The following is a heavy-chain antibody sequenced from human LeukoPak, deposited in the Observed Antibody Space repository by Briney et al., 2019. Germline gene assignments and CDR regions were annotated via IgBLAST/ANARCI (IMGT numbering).Heavy chain of an antibody. CDR3: AREVVDYYDSSGYANYYYYGMDV. V-gene: IGHV3-33*01. CDR2: IWYDGSNK. J-gene: IGHJ6*02. Sequence: GRSLRLSCAASGFTFSSYGMHWVRQAPGKGLEWVAVIWYDGSNKYYADSVKGRFTISRGNSKNTLYLQMNSLRAEDTAVYYCAREVVDYYDSSGYANYYYYGMDVWGQGTTVTVSS. D-gene: IGHD3-22*01. CDR1: GFTFSSYG.